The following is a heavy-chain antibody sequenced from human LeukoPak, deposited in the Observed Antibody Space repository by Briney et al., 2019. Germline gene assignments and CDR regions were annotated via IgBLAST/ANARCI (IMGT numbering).Heavy chain of an antibody. Sequence: SETLSLTCAVYGGSFSGCYWSWIRQPPGKGLEWIGEINHSGSTNYNPSLKSRVTISVDTSKNQFSLKLSSVTAADTAVYYCATIKRGNIFGYFDFWGQGILVAISS. V-gene: IGHV4-34*01. CDR3: ATIKRGNIFGYFDF. CDR2: INHSGST. J-gene: IGHJ4*02. D-gene: IGHD5-18*01. CDR1: GGSFSGCY.